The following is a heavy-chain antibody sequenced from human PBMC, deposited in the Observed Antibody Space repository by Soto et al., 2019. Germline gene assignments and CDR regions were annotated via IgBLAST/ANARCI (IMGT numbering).Heavy chain of an antibody. J-gene: IGHJ5*02. CDR1: GGSISSGGYS. CDR3: ARANLRYFDWLLYGVAWFDP. D-gene: IGHD3-9*01. V-gene: IGHV4-30-2*01. CDR2: IYHSGST. Sequence: SETLSLTCAVSGGSISSGGYSWSWIRQPPGKGLEWIGYIYHSGSTYYNPSLKSRVTISVDRSKNQFSLKLSSVTAADTAVYYCARANLRYFDWLLYGVAWFDPWGQGTLVTVSS.